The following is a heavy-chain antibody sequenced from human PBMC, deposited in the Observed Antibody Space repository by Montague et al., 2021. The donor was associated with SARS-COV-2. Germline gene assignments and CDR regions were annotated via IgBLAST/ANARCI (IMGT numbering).Heavy chain of an antibody. V-gene: IGHV3-23*01. Sequence: PLRLSCAASGFTFSTYGMYWVRQPPGKGLEWVSEIHGRGDGTYYADSVKGRFTISRDNSKNTPYLQMNSLRGEDTAVYYCARDQNYGMDVWGQGTTVIVSS. J-gene: IGHJ6*02. CDR1: GFTFSTYG. CDR2: IHGRGDGT. CDR3: ARDQNYGMDV.